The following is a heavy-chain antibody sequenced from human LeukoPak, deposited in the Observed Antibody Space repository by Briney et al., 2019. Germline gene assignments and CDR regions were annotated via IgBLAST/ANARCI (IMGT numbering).Heavy chain of an antibody. CDR1: GFIFSNFE. J-gene: IGHJ4*02. CDR3: ARVICTGGSCFQNDY. Sequence: GGSLRLSCTASGFIFSNFEMNWVRQAPGKGLQWLAYINSGATSEYYADSVKGRFTISRDNAKNSPYLQMNSLGVQDTAIYYCARVICTGGSCFQNDYWGQGTLVTVSS. CDR2: INSGATSE. D-gene: IGHD2-8*02. V-gene: IGHV3-48*03.